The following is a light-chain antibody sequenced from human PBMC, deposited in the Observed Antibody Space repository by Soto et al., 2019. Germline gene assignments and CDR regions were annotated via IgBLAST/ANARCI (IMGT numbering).Light chain of an antibody. CDR1: QFVSTN. Sequence: EVVMTQSPATLSVSPGERVTLSCRASQFVSTNLAWYQQKPGQAPRLLIYSASTRATGIPAMFSGSGSGTEFTLTISSLQSEDFGVYYCQQFNNWPPLTFGGGTKVEIK. V-gene: IGKV3-15*01. J-gene: IGKJ4*01. CDR3: QQFNNWPPLT. CDR2: SAS.